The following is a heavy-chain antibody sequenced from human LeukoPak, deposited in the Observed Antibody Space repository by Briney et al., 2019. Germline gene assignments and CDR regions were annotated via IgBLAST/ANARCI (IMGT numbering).Heavy chain of an antibody. V-gene: IGHV4-59*01. CDR3: ARGEQLASY. Sequence: PSETLSLTCTVSGGSISSYYWSWIRQPPGKVLEWIGYIYYSGSTNYNPSLKSRVTISVDTSKNQFSLKLSSVTAADTAVYYCARGEQLASYWGQGTLVTVSS. CDR2: IYYSGST. CDR1: GGSISSYY. J-gene: IGHJ4*02. D-gene: IGHD6-13*01.